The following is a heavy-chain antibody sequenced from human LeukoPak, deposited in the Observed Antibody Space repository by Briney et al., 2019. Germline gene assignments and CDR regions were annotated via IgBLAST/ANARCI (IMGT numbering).Heavy chain of an antibody. CDR3: ARAHRGSSSWYRWFDP. D-gene: IGHD6-13*01. Sequence: GGSLRLSCAASGFTFSSYAMSWVRQAPGKGLEWVSVIYSDGGTFYADSVKGRFTISRDNSKNTLYLQMNSLRAEDTAVYYCARAHRGSSSWYRWFDPWGQGTLVTVSS. CDR2: IYSDGGT. J-gene: IGHJ5*02. V-gene: IGHV3-66*01. CDR1: GFTFSSYA.